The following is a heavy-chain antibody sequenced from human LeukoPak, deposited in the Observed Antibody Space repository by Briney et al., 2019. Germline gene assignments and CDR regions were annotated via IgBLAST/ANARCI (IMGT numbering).Heavy chain of an antibody. Sequence: SETLSLTCAVSGGSSRSGDYFWSWIRQPPGKGLEWIGHIHYSGNTYYNPSLKSRVTIFGDTSKNQFFLKLSSVTAADTAVYYCARARYVNSFYAFDIWGQGTLVTVSS. J-gene: IGHJ3*02. CDR1: GGSSRSGDYF. V-gene: IGHV4-30-4*02. CDR3: ARARYVNSFYAFDI. D-gene: IGHD3-9*01. CDR2: IHYSGNT.